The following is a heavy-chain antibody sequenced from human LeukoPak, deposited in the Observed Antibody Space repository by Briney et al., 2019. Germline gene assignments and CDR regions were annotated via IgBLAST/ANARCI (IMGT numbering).Heavy chain of an antibody. Sequence: SETLSLTCTVSGGSISSGAYYWNWIRQHPGKGLEWIGYIYYSGSTYYNPSLKSRVTMSVDTSKNQFSLKLSSVTAADTAVYYCAREVIEDWFDPWGQGTLVTASS. J-gene: IGHJ5*02. V-gene: IGHV4-31*03. D-gene: IGHD2/OR15-2a*01. CDR3: AREVIEDWFDP. CDR1: GGSISSGAYY. CDR2: IYYSGST.